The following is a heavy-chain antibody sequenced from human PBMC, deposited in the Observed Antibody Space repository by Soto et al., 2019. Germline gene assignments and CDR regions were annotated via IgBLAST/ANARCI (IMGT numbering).Heavy chain of an antibody. D-gene: IGHD6-6*01. CDR2: INHSGST. CDR3: ARGGSSSSDYYYGMDV. CDR1: GGSFSGYY. V-gene: IGHV4-34*01. Sequence: SETLSLTCAVYGGSFSGYYWSWIRQPPGKGLEWIGEINHSGSTNYNPSLKSRVTISVDTSKNQFSLKLSSVTAADTAVYYCARGGSSSSDYYYGMDVWGQGTTVTVSS. J-gene: IGHJ6*02.